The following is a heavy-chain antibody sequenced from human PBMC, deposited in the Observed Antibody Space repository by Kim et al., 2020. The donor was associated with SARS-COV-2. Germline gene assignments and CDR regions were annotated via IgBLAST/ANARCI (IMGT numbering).Heavy chain of an antibody. CDR2: IYPGDSDT. CDR3: ARHKRVYYDSSGYAGWFDP. V-gene: IGHV5-51*01. CDR1: GYSFTSYW. Sequence: GESLKISCKGSGYSFTSYWIGWVRQMPGKGLEWMGIIYPGDSDTRYSPSFQGQVTISADKSISTAYLQWSSLKASDTAMYYCARHKRVYYDSSGYAGWFDPWGQGTLVTVSS. D-gene: IGHD3-22*01. J-gene: IGHJ5*02.